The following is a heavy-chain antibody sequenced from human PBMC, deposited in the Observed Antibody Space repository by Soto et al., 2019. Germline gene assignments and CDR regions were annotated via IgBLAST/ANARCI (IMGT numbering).Heavy chain of an antibody. J-gene: IGHJ4*02. CDR2: IDTSSTKI. V-gene: IGHV3-11*01. CDR3: ASHYDLWTGYLSPVDY. D-gene: IGHD3-3*01. CDR1: GYTFSDYY. Sequence: QVQLVESGGDLVKPGWSLRLSCAASGYTFSDYYLSWIRQAPGKGLEWISYIDTSSTKIYYADSVRGRFTISRDNGKNSLFLEMNNLRVEDTAVYFCASHYDLWTGYLSPVDYWGRGTLVTVSS.